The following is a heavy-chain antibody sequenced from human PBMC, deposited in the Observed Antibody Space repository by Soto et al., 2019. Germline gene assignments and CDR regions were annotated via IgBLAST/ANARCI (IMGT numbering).Heavy chain of an antibody. Sequence: QVQLQESGPGLVKPSQTLSLTCTVSGGSISSGDYYWSWIRQPPGKGLGWIGYIYHSGSTYYNASLKSRVTISVDTSKNQFSLKLSSVTAADTAVYYCARERPDGARLDPWGQGTLVTVSS. CDR2: IYHSGST. CDR3: ARERPDGARLDP. CDR1: GGSISSGDYY. V-gene: IGHV4-30-4*01. D-gene: IGHD6-6*01. J-gene: IGHJ5*02.